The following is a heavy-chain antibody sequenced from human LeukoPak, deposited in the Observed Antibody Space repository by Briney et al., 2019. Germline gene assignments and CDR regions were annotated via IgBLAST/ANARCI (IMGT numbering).Heavy chain of an antibody. D-gene: IGHD4-11*01. Sequence: SETLSLTCTVSGGSISSGSYYWSWIRQPAGKGLEWIGRIYTSGSTNYNPSLESRVTISIDTSKSQFSLKLSSVTAADTAVYYCARDRYSNYVELYYKDVWGKGTTVTVSS. V-gene: IGHV4-61*02. CDR2: IYTSGST. CDR3: ARDRYSNYVELYYKDV. CDR1: GGSISSGSYY. J-gene: IGHJ6*03.